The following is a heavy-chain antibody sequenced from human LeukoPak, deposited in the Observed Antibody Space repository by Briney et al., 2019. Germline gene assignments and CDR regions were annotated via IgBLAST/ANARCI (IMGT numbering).Heavy chain of an antibody. CDR3: ARRITMVRGVTPFDY. D-gene: IGHD3-10*01. J-gene: IGHJ4*02. CDR1: GFTFSSYW. V-gene: IGHV3-7*01. Sequence: GGSLRLSCAASGFTFSSYWMSWVPQAPGKGLEWVANIKQDGSEKLYGDSVKGRFPISRDNAKNSLYLQMNSLRAEDTAVYYCARRITMVRGVTPFDYWGQGTLVTVS. CDR2: IKQDGSEK.